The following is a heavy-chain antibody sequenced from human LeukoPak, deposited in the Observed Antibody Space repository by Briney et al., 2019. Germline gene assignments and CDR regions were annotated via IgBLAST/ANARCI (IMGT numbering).Heavy chain of an antibody. D-gene: IGHD3-22*01. J-gene: IGHJ4*02. CDR1: GGSISSSSYY. V-gene: IGHV4-39*07. CDR3: ARVPHDSSGYDY. CDR2: IYYSGST. Sequence: SETLSLTCTVSGGSISSSSYYWGWIRQPPGKGLEWIGSIYYSGSTYYNPSLKSRVTISVDTSKNQFSLKLSSVTAADTAVYYCARVPHDSSGYDYWGQGTLVTVSS.